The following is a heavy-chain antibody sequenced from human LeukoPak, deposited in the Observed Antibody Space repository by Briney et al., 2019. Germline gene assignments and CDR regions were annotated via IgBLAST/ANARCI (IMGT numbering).Heavy chain of an antibody. CDR2: ISSSSSSI. CDR3: ARSNYGDSSRYGY. Sequence: PGGSLRLSCAASGLTLSMYSMTWVRQPPGKGLEWVSYISSSSSSIQYADSVKGRFTISRDSAKNSLYLQMNSLRDEDTAIYYCARSNYGDSSRYGYWGQGILVTVSS. V-gene: IGHV3-48*02. J-gene: IGHJ4*02. D-gene: IGHD2-21*02. CDR1: GLTLSMYS.